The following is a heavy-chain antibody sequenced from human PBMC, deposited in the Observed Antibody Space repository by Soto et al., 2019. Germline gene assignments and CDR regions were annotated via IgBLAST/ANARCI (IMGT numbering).Heavy chain of an antibody. CDR2: TNSDGSST. CDR1: GFTFSSHW. CDR3: ARDEGYGYGVDY. J-gene: IGHJ4*02. V-gene: IGHV3-74*01. D-gene: IGHD5-18*01. Sequence: EVQLVESGGSLVQPGGSLRLSCSASGFTFSSHWMHWVRQAPGKALVWVSRTNSDGSSTTYADSVKGRFTFSRDNAKNTLYLQMNSLRAEDTAIYYCARDEGYGYGVDYWGQGTLVTVSS.